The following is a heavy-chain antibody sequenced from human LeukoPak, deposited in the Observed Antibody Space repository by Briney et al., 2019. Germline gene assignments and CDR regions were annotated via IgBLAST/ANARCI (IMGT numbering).Heavy chain of an antibody. J-gene: IGHJ4*02. CDR1: GNTFAGHN. V-gene: IGHV1-2*02. D-gene: IGHD6-25*01. Sequence: GASVKVSCKAPGNTFAGHNIHWMRQAPGQGLELTGWINPDRGGTDYARQFQGRVTMTSDTSIRAAYMELSSLVSEDSAVYFCAISIQAAAIPAFDYWGQGTLVTVSS. CDR2: INPDRGGT. CDR3: AISIQAAAIPAFDY.